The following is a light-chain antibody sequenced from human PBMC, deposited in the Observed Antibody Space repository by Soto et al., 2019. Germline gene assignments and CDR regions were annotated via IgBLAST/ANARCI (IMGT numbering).Light chain of an antibody. V-gene: IGKV3-11*01. CDR2: DAS. J-gene: IGKJ4*01. CDR1: QSVSSS. CDR3: QQRGKWPLT. Sequence: EIVLTQSPATLSLSPGEGATLSCRASQSVSSSLAWYQQKPGQAPRLLIYDASNRATGIPARFSGSGSGTDFTLTISSLEPEDSAVYYCQQRGKWPLTFGGGTKVEI.